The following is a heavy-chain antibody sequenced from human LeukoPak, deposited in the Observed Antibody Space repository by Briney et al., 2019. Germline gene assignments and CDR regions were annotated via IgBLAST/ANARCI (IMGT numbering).Heavy chain of an antibody. CDR3: AKDETMITMVRGVIGGMDV. J-gene: IGHJ6*02. V-gene: IGHV3-23*01. CDR1: RFTFSSYA. CDR2: ISGSGGST. Sequence: GGSLRLSCAASRFTFSSYAMSWVRQAPGKGLEWVSAISGSGGSTYYADSVKGRFTISRDNSKNTLYLQMNSLRAEDTAVYYCAKDETMITMVRGVIGGMDVWGQGTTVTVSS. D-gene: IGHD3-10*01.